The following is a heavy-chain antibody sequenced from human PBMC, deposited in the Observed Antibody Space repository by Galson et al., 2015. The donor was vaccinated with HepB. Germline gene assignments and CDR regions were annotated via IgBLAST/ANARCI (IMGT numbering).Heavy chain of an antibody. Sequence: SETLSLTCTVSGGSISSSSYYWGWIRQPPGKGLEWIGSIYYSGSTYYDPSLKSRVTISVDTSKNQFSLKLSSVTAADTAVYYCARDHSVDTAMVLSYWGQGTLVTVSS. D-gene: IGHD5-18*01. CDR1: GGSISSSSYY. CDR2: IYYSGST. J-gene: IGHJ4*02. V-gene: IGHV4-39*07. CDR3: ARDHSVDTAMVLSY.